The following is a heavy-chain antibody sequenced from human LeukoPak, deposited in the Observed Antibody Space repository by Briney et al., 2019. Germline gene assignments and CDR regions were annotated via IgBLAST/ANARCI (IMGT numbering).Heavy chain of an antibody. D-gene: IGHD6-13*01. J-gene: IGHJ3*02. CDR2: ISGFNGNT. Sequence: ASVKVSCKASGYTFTTYGITWVRQAPGQGLEWMGWISGFNGNTNYPQKLQGRVTMTTDTSTSTAYMELRSLRSDDTAVYYCARVGYSSSWHSGSAFDIWGQGTMVTVSS. CDR1: GYTFTTYG. V-gene: IGHV1-18*01. CDR3: ARVGYSSSWHSGSAFDI.